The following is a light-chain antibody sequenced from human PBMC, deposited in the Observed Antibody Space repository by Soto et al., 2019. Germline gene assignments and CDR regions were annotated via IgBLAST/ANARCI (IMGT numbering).Light chain of an antibody. CDR3: QQYNKWPLT. Sequence: EIVFTQSPGTLSLSPGERSTLSCMASQSVSSSYLAWYRQKPGQAPRLLISGASTRATGVPARFSGSGSGKEFTLTITSLQSEDFAVYCCQQYNKWPLTFGTGTRLEI. CDR2: GAS. J-gene: IGKJ5*01. CDR1: QSVSSSY. V-gene: IGKV3D-15*01.